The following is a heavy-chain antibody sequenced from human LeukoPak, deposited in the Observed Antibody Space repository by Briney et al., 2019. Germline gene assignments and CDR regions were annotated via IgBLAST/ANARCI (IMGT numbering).Heavy chain of an antibody. CDR2: ISYDGSNK. CDR3: AKGITIFGRNYYGMDV. J-gene: IGHJ6*02. CDR1: GFTFSSYA. V-gene: IGHV3-30-3*01. D-gene: IGHD3-3*01. Sequence: SGGSLRLSCAASGFTFSSYAMHWVRQAPGKGLEWVAVISYDGSNKYYADSVKGRFTISRDNSKNTLYLQMNSLRAEDTAVYYCAKGITIFGRNYYGMDVWGQGTTVTVSS.